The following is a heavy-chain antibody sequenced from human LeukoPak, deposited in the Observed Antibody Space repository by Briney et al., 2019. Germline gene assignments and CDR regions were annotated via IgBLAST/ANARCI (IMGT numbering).Heavy chain of an antibody. CDR2: INPNSGGT. V-gene: IGHV1-2*02. J-gene: IGHJ3*02. Sequence: ASVKVSCTASGYTFTGYYMHWVRQAPGQGLEWMGWINPNSGGTNYAQKFQGRVTMTRDTSISTAYMELSRLRSDDTAVYYCARARTHHDAFDIWGQGTMVTVSS. CDR3: ARARTHHDAFDI. CDR1: GYTFTGYY. D-gene: IGHD1-1*01.